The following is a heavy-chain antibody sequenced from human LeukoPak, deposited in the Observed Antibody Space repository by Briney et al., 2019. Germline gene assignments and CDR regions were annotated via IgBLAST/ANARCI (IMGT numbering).Heavy chain of an antibody. CDR1: GYTFTGYY. V-gene: IGHV1-2*02. CDR2: INPNSGGT. Sequence: ASVKVSCKASGYTFTGYYMHWVRQAPGQGLEWMGWINPNSGGTNYARKFQGRVTMTRDTSISTAYMELSRLRSDDTAVYYCARGSREQQLVDYWGQGTLVTVSS. D-gene: IGHD6-13*01. CDR3: ARGSREQQLVDY. J-gene: IGHJ4*02.